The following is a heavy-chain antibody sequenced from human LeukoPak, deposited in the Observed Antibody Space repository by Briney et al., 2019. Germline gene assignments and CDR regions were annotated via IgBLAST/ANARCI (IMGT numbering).Heavy chain of an antibody. CDR2: INPNSGGT. CDR1: GYTFTGYY. D-gene: IGHD6-13*01. CDR3: ARGTLTATGTLHAEYFQH. Sequence: GASVNVSCKASGYTFTGYYMHWVRQAPGQGLEWMGWINPNSGGTNYAQKFQGWVTMTRDTSISTAYMELSRLRSDDTAVYYCARGTLTATGTLHAEYFQHWGQGTLVTVSS. V-gene: IGHV1-2*04. J-gene: IGHJ1*01.